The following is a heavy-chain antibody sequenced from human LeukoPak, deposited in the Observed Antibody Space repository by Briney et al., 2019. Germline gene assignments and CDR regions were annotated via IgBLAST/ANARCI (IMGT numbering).Heavy chain of an antibody. V-gene: IGHV4-34*01. Sequence: PSETLSLTCAVYGGSFSGYYWSWIRQPPGKGLEWIGEINHSGSTNYNPSLKSRVTISVDTSKNQFSLKLSSVTAADTAVYFCARDRGRNLGFDSWGQGILVTVSS. CDR3: ARDRGRNLGFDS. J-gene: IGHJ5*01. CDR2: INHSGST. D-gene: IGHD3-10*01. CDR1: GGSFSGYY.